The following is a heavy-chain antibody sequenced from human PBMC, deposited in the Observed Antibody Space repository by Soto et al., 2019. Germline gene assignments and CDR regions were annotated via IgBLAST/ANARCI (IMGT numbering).Heavy chain of an antibody. D-gene: IGHD3-22*01. CDR1: GYTFTNYV. J-gene: IGHJ1*01. V-gene: IGHV1-18*01. CDR2: ISAYNGNT. Sequence: QVQLVQSGAEVKKPGASVKVSCKASGYTFTNYVISWVRQAPGQGLEWMGWISAYNGNTNYDQKVQGRVTMTTDTSTSTAYMDLRSLRSDDTAVYYCEQVNYYESRAIQHWGQCTLVTVSS. CDR3: EQVNYYESRAIQH.